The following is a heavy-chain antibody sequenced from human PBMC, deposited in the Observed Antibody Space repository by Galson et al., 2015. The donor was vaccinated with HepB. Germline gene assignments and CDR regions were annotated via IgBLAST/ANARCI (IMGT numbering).Heavy chain of an antibody. D-gene: IGHD1-26*01. J-gene: IGHJ4*02. CDR2: ISSSSSYI. CDR1: GFTFSSYS. CDR3: ARYGQQGELLDY. V-gene: IGHV3-21*01. Sequence: SLRLSCAASGFTFSSYSMNWVRQAPGKGLEWVSSISSSSSYIYYADSVKGRFTISRDNAKNSLYLQMNSLRAEDTAVYYCARYGQQGELLDYWGQGTLVTVSS.